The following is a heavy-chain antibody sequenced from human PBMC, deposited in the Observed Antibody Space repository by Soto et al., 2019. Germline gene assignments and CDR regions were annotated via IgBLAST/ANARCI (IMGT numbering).Heavy chain of an antibody. D-gene: IGHD6-19*01. Sequence: GGSLRLSCAASGFIFSNFGMHWVRQAPGKGLEWVAVIWYDGSNEYYADSVKGRFTISKDNSKNTLYLQMNSLRAEDTAVYYCARDDIPGIAVATYGMDVWGQGTTGTVSS. V-gene: IGHV3-33*01. CDR1: GFIFSNFG. CDR3: ARDDIPGIAVATYGMDV. CDR2: IWYDGSNE. J-gene: IGHJ6*02.